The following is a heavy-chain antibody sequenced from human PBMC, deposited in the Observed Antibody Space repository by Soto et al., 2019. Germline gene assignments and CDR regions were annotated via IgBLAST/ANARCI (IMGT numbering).Heavy chain of an antibody. J-gene: IGHJ6*03. D-gene: IGHD5-18*01. V-gene: IGHV4-39*01. CDR3: ARRANSPDYYYYYYMDV. Sequence: SETLSLTCTVSGGSISSSSYYWGWIRQPPGKGLEWIGSIYYSGSTYYNPSLKSRVTISVDTSKNQFSLKLSSVTAADTAVYYCARRANSPDYYYYYYMDVWGKGTTVTVSS. CDR1: GGSISSSSYY. CDR2: IYYSGST.